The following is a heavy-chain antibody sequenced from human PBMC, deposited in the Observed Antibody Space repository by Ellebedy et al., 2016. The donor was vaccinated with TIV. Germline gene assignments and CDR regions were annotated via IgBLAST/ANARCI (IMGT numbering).Heavy chain of an antibody. CDR3: TTEGGDGDSPYFDY. Sequence: GESLKISCAASGFTFSNAWMNWVRQAPGKGLEWVGRIKSKTDGGTTDYAAPVKGRFTISRDDSKNTLYLQMNSLKTEDTAVYYCTTEGGDGDSPYFDYWGQGTLVTVSS. V-gene: IGHV3-15*07. CDR1: GFTFSNAW. D-gene: IGHD2-21*01. J-gene: IGHJ4*02. CDR2: IKSKTDGGTT.